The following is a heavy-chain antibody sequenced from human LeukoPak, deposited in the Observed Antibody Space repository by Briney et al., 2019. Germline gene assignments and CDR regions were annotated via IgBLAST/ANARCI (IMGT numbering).Heavy chain of an antibody. D-gene: IGHD3/OR15-3a*01. J-gene: IGHJ4*02. CDR3: ARTGLGMYSFDY. CDR2: IRSKANSYAT. Sequence: PGGSLRLSCAASGFTFSGSAMHWVRQASGKGLEWVGRIRSKANSYATAYAASVKGRFTISRDDSKNTAYLQMNSLRLEDTAVYYCARTGLGMYSFDYWGQGTLVTVSS. CDR1: GFTFSGSA. V-gene: IGHV3-73*01.